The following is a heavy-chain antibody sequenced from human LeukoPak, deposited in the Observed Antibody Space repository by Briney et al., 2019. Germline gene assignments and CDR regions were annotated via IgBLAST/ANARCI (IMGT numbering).Heavy chain of an antibody. D-gene: IGHD3-10*01. J-gene: IGHJ5*02. V-gene: IGHV1-69*05. CDR1: GGTFSSYA. Sequence: GASVKVSCKASGGTFSSYAISWVRQAPGQGLEWMGGIIPIFGTANYAQKFQGRVTITTDESTSTAYMELSRLRSEDTAVYYCARHPLSSGWFDPWGQGTLVTVSS. CDR3: ARHPLSSGWFDP. CDR2: IIPIFGTA.